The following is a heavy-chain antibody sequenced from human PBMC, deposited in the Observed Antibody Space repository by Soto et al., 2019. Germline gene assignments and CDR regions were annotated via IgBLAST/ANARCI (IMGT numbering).Heavy chain of an antibody. V-gene: IGHV3-30-3*01. Sequence: QVQLVESGGGVVQPGRSLRLSCAASGFTVSAYTMHWVRQAPGKGLEWVAVISSDGNHKYYTDSVKGRFTISRDTSTNTLDLQMNSLRAEDTAVYYCARWEQPLFDSWGPGTLVTVSS. CDR3: ARWEQPLFDS. CDR1: GFTVSAYT. J-gene: IGHJ4*02. D-gene: IGHD1-26*01. CDR2: ISSDGNHK.